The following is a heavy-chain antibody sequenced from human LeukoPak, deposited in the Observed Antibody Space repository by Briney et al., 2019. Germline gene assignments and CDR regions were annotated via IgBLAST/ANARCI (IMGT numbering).Heavy chain of an antibody. V-gene: IGHV3-48*01. J-gene: IGHJ4*02. CDR3: ARFWTLTSGDY. CDR2: ITSSSDII. CDR1: GFTFYSYS. D-gene: IGHD1-1*01. Sequence: PGGSLRLSCAASGFTFYSYSMNWVREAPGKGLEWISYITSSSDIIYYADSVKGRFTISRDNAKDSLYLQMNRLRAEDTAVYYCARFWTLTSGDYWGQGTLVTVSS.